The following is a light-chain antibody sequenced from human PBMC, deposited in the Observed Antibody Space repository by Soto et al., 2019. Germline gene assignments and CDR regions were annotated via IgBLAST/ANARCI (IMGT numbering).Light chain of an antibody. Sequence: QSVLTQPASVSGSPGQSITISCTGTSSDVGGYNYVSWHQQHPGKAPKLMIYEVSNRPSGVSNRFSGSKSGNTASLTISGLQAEDEADYYCSSYTSSSIWVFGGGTQLTVL. CDR1: SSDVGGYNY. CDR3: SSYTSSSIWV. J-gene: IGLJ3*02. CDR2: EVS. V-gene: IGLV2-14*01.